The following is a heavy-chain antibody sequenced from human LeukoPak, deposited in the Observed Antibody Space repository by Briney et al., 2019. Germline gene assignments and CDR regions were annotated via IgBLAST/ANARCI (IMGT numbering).Heavy chain of an antibody. CDR3: AREGGPYRPLDY. V-gene: IGHV4-4*02. CDR1: GGSITNTNY. J-gene: IGHJ4*02. Sequence: PSGTLSLTCGVSGGSITNTNYWTWVRQPPGKGLEWIGEVNLQGSTNYNPSLMGRVAISVDASENHISLQLTSVTAADTAVYYCAREGGPYRPLDYSGQGTLVTVSS. CDR2: VNLQGST.